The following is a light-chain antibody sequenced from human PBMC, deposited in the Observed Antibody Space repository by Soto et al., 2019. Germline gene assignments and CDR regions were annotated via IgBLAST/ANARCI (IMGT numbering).Light chain of an antibody. Sequence: DIQMTQSPSTLSASVGDRVTITCRASQSISNRLAWYQQKPGKAPKVLIYDASSLESGVPSRFSGSRSGTEFLLTISSLQPHDFASCCCQQYCGMWMFGQGSKVE. V-gene: IGKV1-5*01. CDR1: QSISNR. CDR3: QQYCGMWM. CDR2: DAS. J-gene: IGKJ1*01.